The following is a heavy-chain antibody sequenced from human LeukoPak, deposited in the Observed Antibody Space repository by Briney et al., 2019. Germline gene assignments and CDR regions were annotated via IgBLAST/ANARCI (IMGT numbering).Heavy chain of an antibody. CDR3: ARDRYCRY. CDR2: NYYSGST. J-gene: IGHJ4*02. D-gene: IGHD1-14*01. Sequence: SETLSLTCTVSGGSISSYYWSWIRQPPGKGLEWIGYNYYSGSTNYNPSLKSRVTISVDTSKNQFSLKLSSVTAADTAVYYCARDRYCRYWGQGTLVTVSS. CDR1: GGSISSYY. V-gene: IGHV4-59*01.